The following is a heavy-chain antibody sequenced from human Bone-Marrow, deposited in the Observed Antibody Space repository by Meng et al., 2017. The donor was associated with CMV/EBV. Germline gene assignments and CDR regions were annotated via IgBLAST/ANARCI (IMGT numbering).Heavy chain of an antibody. CDR1: GFTFDDYT. V-gene: IGHV3-43*01. Sequence: GESLKISCAASGFTFDDYTMHWVRQAPGKGLEWVSLISWDGGSTYYADSVKGRFTISRDNSKNSLYLQMNSLRTEDTALYYCAKDRVSGSYVIGGGYYGMDVWGRGTTVTVSS. D-gene: IGHD1-26*01. CDR3: AKDRVSGSYVIGGGYYGMDV. J-gene: IGHJ6*02. CDR2: ISWDGGST.